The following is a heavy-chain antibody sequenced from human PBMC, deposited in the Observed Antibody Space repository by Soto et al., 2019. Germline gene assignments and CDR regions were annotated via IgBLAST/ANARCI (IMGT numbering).Heavy chain of an antibody. V-gene: IGHV3-48*04. D-gene: IGHD1-20*01. CDR1: GFTFSSYS. J-gene: IGHJ4*02. CDR2: ISSSSSTI. Sequence: GGSLRLSCAASGFTFSSYSMNWVRQAPGKGLEWVSYISSSSSTIYYADSVKGRFTISRDNAKNSLYLQMNSLRAEDTAVYYCARDGLTGVDYRGQGTLVTVSS. CDR3: ARDGLTGVDY.